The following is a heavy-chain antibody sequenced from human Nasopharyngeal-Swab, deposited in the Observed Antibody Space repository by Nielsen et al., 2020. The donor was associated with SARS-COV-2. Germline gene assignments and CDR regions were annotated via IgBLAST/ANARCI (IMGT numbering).Heavy chain of an antibody. CDR1: GASFSVYD. J-gene: IGHJ4*02. CDR3: AKRDDYHESSGLGD. D-gene: IGHD3-22*01. CDR2: INHSGST. V-gene: IGHV4-34*01. Sequence: SETLSLTCAVYGASFSVYDWSWIRQSPGKGLEWIGEINHSGSTKHNPSLKSRVTLSLDTSKNQFSLKLSSVTAADTAVYYCAKRDDYHESSGLGDWGQGTLVTVSS.